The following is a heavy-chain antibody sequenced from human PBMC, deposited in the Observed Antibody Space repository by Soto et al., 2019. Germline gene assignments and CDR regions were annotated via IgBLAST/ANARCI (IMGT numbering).Heavy chain of an antibody. CDR3: ARGPDDSDVPRWDH. CDR2: INLRGGTT. V-gene: IGHV1-46*02. D-gene: IGHD4-17*01. CDR1: GYNFNQYY. Sequence: VQLVQSGPEVRKPGASVRLSCATSGYNFNQYYIHWVRQAPGQGLEWMGIINLRGGTTEYAHKFRGRVTVNGDTSPRTAYMELSSLRSEDTAVYFCARGPDDSDVPRWDHWGQGTLITVSS. J-gene: IGHJ4*02.